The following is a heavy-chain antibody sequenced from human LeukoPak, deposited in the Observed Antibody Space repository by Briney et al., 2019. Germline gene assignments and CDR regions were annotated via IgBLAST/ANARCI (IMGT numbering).Heavy chain of an antibody. D-gene: IGHD3-22*01. V-gene: IGHV3-30-3*01. CDR3: AKDARFGHYDSSGYHS. CDR2: ISYDGSNK. Sequence: GGSLRLSCAASGFTFSSYAMHWVRQAPGKGLEWVTVISYDGSNKYYADSVKGRFTISRDNSKNTLYLQMNSLRAEDTALYYCAKDARFGHYDSSGYHSWGQGTLVTVSS. CDR1: GFTFSSYA. J-gene: IGHJ4*02.